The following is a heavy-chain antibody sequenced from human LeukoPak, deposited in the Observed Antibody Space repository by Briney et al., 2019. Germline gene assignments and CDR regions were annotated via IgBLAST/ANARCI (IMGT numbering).Heavy chain of an antibody. CDR1: GFTFSNYY. CDR2: ISYDGSNK. V-gene: IGHV3-30*18. Sequence: GGSLRLSCAASGFTFSNYYIHWVRQAPGKGLEWVAVISYDGSNKYYADSVKGRFTISRDNSKNTLYLQMNSLRAEDTAVYYCAKEDSSGSYDYWGQGTLVTVSS. CDR3: AKEDSSGSYDY. J-gene: IGHJ4*02. D-gene: IGHD6-19*01.